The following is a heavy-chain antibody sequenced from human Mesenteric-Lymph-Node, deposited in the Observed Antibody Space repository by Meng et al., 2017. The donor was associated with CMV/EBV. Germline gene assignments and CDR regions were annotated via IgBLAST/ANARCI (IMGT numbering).Heavy chain of an antibody. Sequence: SETLSLTCTVSGGSMNNVDYYWGWFRQPPGEGLEWIGSIFNSGTTSHNSSLTSRVALSIDTSTNQFSLKLTSVTAADTAVYYCAREQKTMVTDAGLGYFRVDPWGQGALVTVSS. CDR2: IFNSGTT. J-gene: IGHJ5*02. CDR1: GGSMNNVDYY. V-gene: IGHV4-39*07. CDR3: AREQKTMVTDAGLGYFRVDP. D-gene: IGHD2/OR15-2a*01.